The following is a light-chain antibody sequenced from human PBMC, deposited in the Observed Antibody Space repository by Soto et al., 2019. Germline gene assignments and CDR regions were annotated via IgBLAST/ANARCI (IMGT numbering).Light chain of an antibody. CDR2: SNN. V-gene: IGLV1-44*01. J-gene: IGLJ7*01. CDR1: SSNIGSNT. CDR3: AAWDDSLNGPV. Sequence: QSALTQPPSASGTPGQRVTISCSGSSSNIGSNTVNWYHQLPGTAPKLLIYSNNQRPSGVPDRFSGSKSGTSASLAISGLQSEDEADYYCAAWDDSLNGPVFGGGTQLTVL.